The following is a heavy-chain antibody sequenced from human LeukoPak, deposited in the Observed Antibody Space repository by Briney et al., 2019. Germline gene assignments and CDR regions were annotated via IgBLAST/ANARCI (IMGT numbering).Heavy chain of an antibody. J-gene: IGHJ4*02. CDR3: ARGIRGSRAPRN. D-gene: IGHD6-13*01. CDR2: INHSGST. Sequence: SETLSLTCAVYGGSFSGYYWSWIRQPPGKGLEWIGEINHSGSTSYNPSLKSRVTISVDTSKNQFSLKLSSVTAADTAVYYCARGIRGSRAPRNWGQGTLVTVSS. V-gene: IGHV4-34*01. CDR1: GGSFSGYY.